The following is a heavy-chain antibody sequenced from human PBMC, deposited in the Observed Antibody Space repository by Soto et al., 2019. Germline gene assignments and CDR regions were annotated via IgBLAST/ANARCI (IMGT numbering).Heavy chain of an antibody. CDR1: GDSVSSNSAA. V-gene: IGHV6-1*01. Sequence: PSQTLSLTCAISGDSVSSNSAAWNWIRQSPSRGLEWLGRAYYRSKLYNDYAVPVKSRITINPDTTKNQISLQVNSVAPEDTAVYYCARESAGTYYFDYWGQGTVVTVSS. CDR3: ARESAGTYYFDY. CDR2: AYYRSKLYN. D-gene: IGHD6-19*01. J-gene: IGHJ4*02.